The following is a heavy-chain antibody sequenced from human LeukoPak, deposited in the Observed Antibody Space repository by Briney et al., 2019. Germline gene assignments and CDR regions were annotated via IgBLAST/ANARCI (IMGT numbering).Heavy chain of an antibody. D-gene: IGHD1-26*01. CDR1: GFTFSAFA. Sequence: GGSLRLSCAASGFTFSAFAMHWVRQGPGKGLEWVALISYGGSNKYYADSVKDRFTISRDNSKNTLYLQMNSLRAEDTAVYYCARKSGSDYWGQGTLATVSS. V-gene: IGHV3-30-3*01. CDR3: ARKSGSDY. CDR2: ISYGGSNK. J-gene: IGHJ4*02.